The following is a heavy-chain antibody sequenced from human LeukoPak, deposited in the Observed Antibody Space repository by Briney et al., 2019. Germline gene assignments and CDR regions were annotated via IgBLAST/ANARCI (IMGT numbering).Heavy chain of an antibody. CDR2: INPSGGST. D-gene: IGHD3-22*01. CDR3: ARGYSSGYYNY. V-gene: IGHV1-46*01. CDR1: GYTFTSYY. Sequence: ASVTVSCKASGYTFTSYYMHWVRQAPGQGLEWMGIINPSGGSTSYAQKFQGRVTMTRDMSMSTVYMELSSLRSEDTAVYYCARGYSSGYYNYWGQGTLVTVSS. J-gene: IGHJ4*02.